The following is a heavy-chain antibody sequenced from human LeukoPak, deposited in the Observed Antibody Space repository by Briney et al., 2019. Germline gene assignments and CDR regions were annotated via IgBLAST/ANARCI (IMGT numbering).Heavy chain of an antibody. CDR2: INPNSDDT. CDR1: GYTFTGYY. CDR3: ARQDGDPDY. Sequence: ASVKVSCKTSGYTFTGYYIYWVRQAPGQGLEWMGWINPNSDDTSYAQKFQGRVTMTRDTSVSTAYMELSRLSSDDTAVYYCARQDGDPDYWGQGTLVTVSS. V-gene: IGHV1-2*02. J-gene: IGHJ4*02. D-gene: IGHD4-17*01.